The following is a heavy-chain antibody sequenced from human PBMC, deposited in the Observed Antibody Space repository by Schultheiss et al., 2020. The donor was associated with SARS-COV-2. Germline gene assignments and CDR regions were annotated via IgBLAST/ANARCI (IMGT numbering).Heavy chain of an antibody. CDR1: GGSISNYY. CDR2: IYHSGST. J-gene: IGHJ3*02. Sequence: SETLSLTCTVSGGSISNYYWSWIRQPPGKGLEWIGEIYHSGSTNYNPSLKSRVTISLDLSKKQFSLKLSSVTAADTAVYYCATSGYYTAFDIWGQGTMVTVSS. CDR3: ATSGYYTAFDI. V-gene: IGHV4-4*08. D-gene: IGHD3-22*01.